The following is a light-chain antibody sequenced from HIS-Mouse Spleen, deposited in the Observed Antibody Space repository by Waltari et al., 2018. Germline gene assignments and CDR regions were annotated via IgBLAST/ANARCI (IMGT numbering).Light chain of an antibody. J-gene: IGKJ4*01. V-gene: IGKV3-20*01. Sequence: EIVLTQSPGTRSLSPGERATLSCRASQSVSSSYLAWYQQEPGQAPRLLIYGASSRATGIPDRFSGSGSGTDFTLTISRLEPEDFAVYYCQQYGSSPKLTFGGGTKVEIK. CDR3: QQYGSSPKLT. CDR2: GAS. CDR1: QSVSSSY.